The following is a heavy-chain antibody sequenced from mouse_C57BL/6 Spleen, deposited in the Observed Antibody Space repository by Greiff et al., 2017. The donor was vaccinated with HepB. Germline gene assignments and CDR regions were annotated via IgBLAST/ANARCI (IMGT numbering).Heavy chain of an antibody. CDR3: AIQIYDGYPAWFAY. CDR2: IHPSDSDT. V-gene: IGHV1-74*01. CDR1: GYTFTSYW. D-gene: IGHD2-3*01. Sequence: QVQLQQPGAELVKPGASVKVSCKASGYTFTSYWMHWVKQRPGQGLEWIGRIHPSDSDTNYNQKFKGKATLTVDKSSSTAYMQLSSPTSEDSAVYYCAIQIYDGYPAWFAYWGQGTLVTVSA. J-gene: IGHJ3*01.